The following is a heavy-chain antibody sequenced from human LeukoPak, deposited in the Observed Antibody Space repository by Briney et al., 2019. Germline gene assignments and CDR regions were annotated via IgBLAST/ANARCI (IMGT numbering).Heavy chain of an antibody. V-gene: IGHV4-39*01. D-gene: IGHD6-13*01. CDR2: FFYSGST. CDR1: GGSITSSSYY. CDR3: EKQQLVWCFDY. J-gene: IGHJ4*02. Sequence: SETLSLTCTVSGGSITSSSYYWGWIRQPPGKGLEWNGCFFYSGSTYSNPSLKSRVHISVDTSNTQCSLKLSSVTAADTAVYYCEKQQLVWCFDYWGQGNLVTVSS.